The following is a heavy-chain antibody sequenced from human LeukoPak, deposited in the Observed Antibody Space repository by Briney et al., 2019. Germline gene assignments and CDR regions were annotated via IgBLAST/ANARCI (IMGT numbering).Heavy chain of an antibody. CDR3: TTDSSYRITMVRGVIIKMKDLDY. Sequence: GGSLRLSCAASGFTFSNAWMSWVRQAPGKGLECVGRIKNKTDGGTPDYAAPVKGRFTISKDDSKNTLYLQMNSLKTEDTAVYYCTTDSSYRITMVRGVIIKMKDLDYWGQGTLVTVSS. D-gene: IGHD3-10*01. CDR2: IKNKTDGGTP. J-gene: IGHJ4*02. V-gene: IGHV3-15*01. CDR1: GFTFSNAW.